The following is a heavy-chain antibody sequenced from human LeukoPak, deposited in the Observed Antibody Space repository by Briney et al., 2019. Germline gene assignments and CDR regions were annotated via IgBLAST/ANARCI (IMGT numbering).Heavy chain of an antibody. V-gene: IGHV4-34*01. CDR1: GGSFSGCY. Sequence: SETLSLTCAVYGGSFSGCYWSWIRQPPGKGLEWIGEINHSGSTNYNPSLKSRVTISVDTSKNQFSLKLSSVTAADTAVYYCARAWAVAGKPRLDYWGQGTLVTVSS. CDR3: ARAWAVAGKPRLDY. CDR2: INHSGST. J-gene: IGHJ4*02. D-gene: IGHD6-19*01.